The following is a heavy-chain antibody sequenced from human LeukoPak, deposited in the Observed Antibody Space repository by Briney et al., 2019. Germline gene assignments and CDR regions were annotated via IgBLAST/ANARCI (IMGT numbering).Heavy chain of an antibody. D-gene: IGHD3-3*01. CDR1: GYTFTGYY. J-gene: IGHJ4*02. V-gene: IGHV1-2*02. CDR2: INPNSGST. CDR3: ARVVSPYDFWSGYQLAFDY. Sequence: GASVKVSCKASGYTFTGYYMHWVRQAPGQGLEWMGWINPNSGSTNYAQKFQGRVTMTRDTSISTAYMELSRLRSDDTAVYYCARVVSPYDFWSGYQLAFDYWGQGTLVTVSS.